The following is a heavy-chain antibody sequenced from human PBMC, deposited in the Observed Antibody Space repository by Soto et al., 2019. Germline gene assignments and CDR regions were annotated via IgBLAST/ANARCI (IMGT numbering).Heavy chain of an antibody. D-gene: IGHD2-15*01. V-gene: IGHV3-74*01. J-gene: IGHJ3*02. CDR3: ASWVGYCSGSTCPDAFDI. CDR1: KFTFSSYW. CDR2: INSDGSNT. Sequence: EVQLVESGGGLVQPGGSLRLSCATSKFTFSSYWMHWVRQGPGKGLVWVSRINSDGSNTDYADSVKGRFTISRDNAKNNLYLQMNSLRAEDTAVYYCASWVGYCSGSTCPDAFDIWGQGTMVTDSS.